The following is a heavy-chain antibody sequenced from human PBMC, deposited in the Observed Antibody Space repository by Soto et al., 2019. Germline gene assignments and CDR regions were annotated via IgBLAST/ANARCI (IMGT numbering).Heavy chain of an antibody. CDR1: GFTFSSYS. CDR3: ARDSSNYNYFDY. D-gene: IGHD4-4*01. Sequence: GGSLRLSCAASGFTFSSYSMNWVRQAPGKGLEWVSSISSSSSYIYYADSVKGRFTISRDNAKNSLYLQMNSLRAEDTAVYYCARDSSNYNYFDYWGQGTLVTVSS. CDR2: ISSSSSYI. V-gene: IGHV3-21*01. J-gene: IGHJ4*02.